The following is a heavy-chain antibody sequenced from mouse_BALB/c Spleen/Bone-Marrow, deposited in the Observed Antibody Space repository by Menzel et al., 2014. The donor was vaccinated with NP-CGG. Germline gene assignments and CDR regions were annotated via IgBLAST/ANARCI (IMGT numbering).Heavy chain of an antibody. J-gene: IGHJ3*01. CDR2: IGSGGSYA. V-gene: IGHV5-6*01. CDR1: GFTFSSYG. Sequence: VQLKESGGDLVEAGGSLKLPRAASGFTFSSYGMFWVCQTPDKRVEWVATIGSGGSYACYPDSVKGRFTISRDNAKNTLYLQMSSLKSEDTAMYYCARHEGGELWSLTYWGQGTLVTVSA. CDR3: ARHEGGELWSLTY. D-gene: IGHD1-1*02.